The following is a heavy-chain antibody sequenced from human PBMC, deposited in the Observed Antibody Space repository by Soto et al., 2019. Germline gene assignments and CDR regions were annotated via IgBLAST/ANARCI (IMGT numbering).Heavy chain of an antibody. Sequence: ASVKVSCKASGYTFTSYYMHWVRQAPGRGLEWMGIINPSGGSTSYAQKFQGRVTMTRDTSTSTVYMELSSLRSEDTAVYYCARDSVDTAPVRGIDYYYGMDVWGQGTTVTVS. D-gene: IGHD5-18*01. CDR2: INPSGGST. V-gene: IGHV1-46*01. CDR3: ARDSVDTAPVRGIDYYYGMDV. CDR1: GYTFTSYY. J-gene: IGHJ6*02.